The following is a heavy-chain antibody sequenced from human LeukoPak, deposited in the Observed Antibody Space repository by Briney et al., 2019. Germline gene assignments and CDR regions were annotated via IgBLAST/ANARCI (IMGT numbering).Heavy chain of an antibody. CDR1: GGSFSGYY. CDR2: INHSGST. CDR3: ARGRKSRDYYYYYYRDV. V-gene: IGHV4-34*01. Sequence: SETLSLTCAVYGGSFSGYYWSWIRQPPGKGLEWIGEINHSGSTNYNPSLKSRVTISVDTSKNQFSLKLSSVTAADTAVYYCARGRKSRDYYYYYYRDVWGKGTTVTGSS. J-gene: IGHJ6*03.